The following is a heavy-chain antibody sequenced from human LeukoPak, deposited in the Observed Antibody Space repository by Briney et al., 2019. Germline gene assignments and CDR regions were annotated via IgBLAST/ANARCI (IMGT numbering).Heavy chain of an antibody. Sequence: SETLSLTCAVYGGSFSGYYWSWIRQPPGKGLEWIGGIHYSGNTYYNPSLKSRVTISIDTSKNQFSLKLSSVTAADTAVYYCARLGAGPTYYDFWSGYSSFYFDYWGQGTLVTVSS. J-gene: IGHJ4*02. V-gene: IGHV4-34*01. CDR2: IHYSGNT. D-gene: IGHD3-3*01. CDR3: ARLGAGPTYYDFWSGYSSFYFDY. CDR1: GGSFSGYY.